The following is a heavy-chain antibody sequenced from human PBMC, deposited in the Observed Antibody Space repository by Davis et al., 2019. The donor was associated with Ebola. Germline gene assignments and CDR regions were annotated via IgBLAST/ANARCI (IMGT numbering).Heavy chain of an antibody. CDR3: ARAPFHVVQGQIVRPFDI. CDR2: INHSVIT. CDR1: GGSFRGYF. Sequence: PGGSLRLSCGVYGGSFRGYFWIWIRQPPGKGLEWIGEINHSVITTYNPSLKSRVTISVDTSKNEFSLQLNFVTAADTAVYFCARAPFHVVQGQIVRPFDIWGQGTLVTVSS. J-gene: IGHJ4*02. V-gene: IGHV4-34*01. D-gene: IGHD2/OR15-2a*01.